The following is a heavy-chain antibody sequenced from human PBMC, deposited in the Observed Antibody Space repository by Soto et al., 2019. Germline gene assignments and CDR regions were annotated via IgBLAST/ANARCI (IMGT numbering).Heavy chain of an antibody. J-gene: IGHJ4*02. CDR3: ARGGPYGSGSDY. Sequence: QVQLVQSGAEVKKPGASVKVSCKASGYTFTGYYMHWVRQAPGQGLEWMGWINPNSGGTNYVQKFQGWVTMTRDTSISTAYMELSRLRSDDTAVYYCARGGPYGSGSDYWGQGTLVTVSS. V-gene: IGHV1-2*04. CDR2: INPNSGGT. D-gene: IGHD3-10*01. CDR1: GYTFTGYY.